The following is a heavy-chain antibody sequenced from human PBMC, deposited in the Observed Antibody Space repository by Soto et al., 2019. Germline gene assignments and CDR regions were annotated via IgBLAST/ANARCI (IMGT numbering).Heavy chain of an antibody. J-gene: IGHJ4*02. D-gene: IGHD2-2*01. CDR2: VYWDDSK. V-gene: IGHV2-5*02. CDR3: AHCRGGVASF. CDR1: GFSLSTRDVG. Sequence: QITLNESGPPLVKPTQTLTLTCTFSGFSLSTRDVGVGWIRQPPGEALEWLGVVYWDDSKTYSPSLESRLTITNDTSKNQVVLRMTKMDPVHTSTYYCAHCRGGVASFWGQGTLVTVSS.